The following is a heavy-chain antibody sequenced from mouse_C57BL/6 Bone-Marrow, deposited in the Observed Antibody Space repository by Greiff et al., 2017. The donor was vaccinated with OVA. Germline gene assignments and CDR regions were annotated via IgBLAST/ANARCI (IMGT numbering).Heavy chain of an antibody. D-gene: IGHD3-3*01. CDR2: INPNNGGT. CDR3: ARGTDYYAMDY. CDR1: GYTFTDYY. V-gene: IGHV1-26*01. J-gene: IGHJ4*01. Sequence: VQLQQSGPELVKPGASVKISCKASGYTFTDYYMNWVKQSHGKSLEWIGDINPNNGGTIYNQKFKGKATLTVDKSSSTAYMELRSLTSEDTAVYYCARGTDYYAMDYWGQGTSVTVSS.